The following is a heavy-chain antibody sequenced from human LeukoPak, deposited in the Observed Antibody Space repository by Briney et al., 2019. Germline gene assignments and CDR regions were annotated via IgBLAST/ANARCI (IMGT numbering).Heavy chain of an antibody. V-gene: IGHV4-59*01. D-gene: IGHD3-16*01. CDR2: ISYSGST. CDR1: GGSISNYY. CDR3: ARALLRPWLDP. J-gene: IGHJ5*02. Sequence: SETLSLTCTVSGGSISNYYWSWIRQPPGKGLEWIGYISYSGSTNYNPSLKSRVTISVDTSKNQFSLKLRSVTTADTAVYYCARALLRPWLDPWGQGTLVTVSS.